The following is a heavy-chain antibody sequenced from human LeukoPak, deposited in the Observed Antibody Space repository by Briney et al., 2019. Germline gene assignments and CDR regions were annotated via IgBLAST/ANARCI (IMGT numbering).Heavy chain of an antibody. Sequence: PSETLSLTCTASGGSVSTISHFWDWVRRPPGKGLEWIVSLSDTGTTYYNPSLESRVTMSVDTSKNQFSLKLSSVTAADTAVYYCARRDHTGRSHAWFDPWGQGTLVTVSS. CDR2: LSDTGTT. CDR3: ARRDHTGRSHAWFDP. CDR1: GGSVSTISHF. J-gene: IGHJ5*02. V-gene: IGHV4-39*01. D-gene: IGHD1-14*01.